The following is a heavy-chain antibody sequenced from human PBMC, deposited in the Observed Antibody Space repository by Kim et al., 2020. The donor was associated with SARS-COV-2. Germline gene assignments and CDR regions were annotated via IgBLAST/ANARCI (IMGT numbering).Heavy chain of an antibody. CDR1: GFTFNYYG. Sequence: GGSLRLSCAASGFTFNYYGIHWVRQAPGKGLDWVALISYDGSNRYFADSVKGRFTISRDNSKNTVYLQMNSLRAEDTAVYYCAKGPGYDFDSWGQGTLVTVSS. V-gene: IGHV3-30*18. D-gene: IGHD5-18*01. CDR2: ISYDGSNR. CDR3: AKGPGYDFDS. J-gene: IGHJ4*02.